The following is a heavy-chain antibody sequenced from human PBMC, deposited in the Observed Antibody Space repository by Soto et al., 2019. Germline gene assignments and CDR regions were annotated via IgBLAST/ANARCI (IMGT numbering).Heavy chain of an antibody. V-gene: IGHV4-30-2*01. Sequence: LSLTCAVSGGSISSPGYSWNWIRQPPGKGLEWIGYIYHSGSTYYNPSVKSRVTISVDKSKNQFSLKLTSVTAADTAVYYCARGRFLDPFDYWGQGTRVTVSS. CDR3: ARGRFLDPFDY. J-gene: IGHJ4*02. CDR2: IYHSGST. CDR1: GGSISSPGYS. D-gene: IGHD3-3*01.